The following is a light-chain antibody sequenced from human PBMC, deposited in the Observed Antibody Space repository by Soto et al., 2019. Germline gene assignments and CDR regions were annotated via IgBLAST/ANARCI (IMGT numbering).Light chain of an antibody. CDR3: QQYKNWPSIT. CDR2: AAS. J-gene: IGKJ5*01. CDR1: QSVSSN. Sequence: EIVMTQSPATLSVSPGERATLSCRASQSVSSNLAWYQQKPGQAPRLLIYAASTRATGIPARFSGSGSWTEFTLTISSLQSEDFAVYYCQQYKNWPSITFGQGTRLEIK. V-gene: IGKV3-15*01.